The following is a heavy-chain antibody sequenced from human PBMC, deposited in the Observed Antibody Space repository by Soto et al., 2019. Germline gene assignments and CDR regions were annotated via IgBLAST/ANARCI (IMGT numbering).Heavy chain of an antibody. Sequence: GSLSLSCAASGFTFSSYAMSWVRQAPGKGLEWVSAISGSGGSTYYADSVKGRFTISRDNSKNTLYLQMNSLRAEDTAVYYCAKGFLNVAAAGIDYWGQGTLVTVSS. CDR1: GFTFSSYA. CDR3: AKGFLNVAAAGIDY. J-gene: IGHJ4*02. CDR2: ISGSGGST. D-gene: IGHD6-13*01. V-gene: IGHV3-23*01.